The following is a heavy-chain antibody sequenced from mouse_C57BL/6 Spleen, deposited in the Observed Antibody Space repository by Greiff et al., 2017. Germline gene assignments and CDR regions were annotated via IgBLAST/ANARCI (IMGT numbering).Heavy chain of an antibody. CDR1: GYTFTDYY. V-gene: IGHV1-26*01. D-gene: IGHD1-1*01. J-gene: IGHJ2*01. CDR2: IHPNNGGT. Sequence: VQLKHSGPELVKPGASVKISCKASGYTFTDYYMNWVKQSHGKSLEWIGDIHPNNGGTSYNQKFKGKATLTVDKSSSTAYMELRSLTSEASAVYYCARSFYYGSSYGYFDYWGQGTTRTVSS. CDR3: ARSFYYGSSYGYFDY.